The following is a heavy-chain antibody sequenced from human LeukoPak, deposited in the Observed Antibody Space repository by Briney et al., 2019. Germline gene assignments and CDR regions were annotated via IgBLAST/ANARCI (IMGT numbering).Heavy chain of an antibody. CDR3: ARDGYGGIDY. D-gene: IGHD4-23*01. V-gene: IGHV4-61*02. J-gene: IGHJ4*02. Sequence: PSETLSLTCTVSGGSISSGSYYWSWIRQPAGKGLEWIGRIYTSGSTNYNPSLKSRVTISVDTSKNQFSLKLNSVTAADTALYYCARDGYGGIDYWGQGILVTVSP. CDR2: IYTSGST. CDR1: GGSISSGSYY.